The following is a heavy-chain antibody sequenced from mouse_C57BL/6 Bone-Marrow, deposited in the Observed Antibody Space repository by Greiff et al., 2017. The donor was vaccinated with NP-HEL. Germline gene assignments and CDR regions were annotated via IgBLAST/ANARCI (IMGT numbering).Heavy chain of an antibody. CDR2: IWSGGST. V-gene: IGHV2-2*01. J-gene: IGHJ3*01. CDR3: ARKPWLAY. Sequence: VHLVESGPGLVQPSQSLSITCTVSGFSLTSYGVHWVRQSPGKGLEWLGVIWSGGSTDYNAAFISRLSISKDNSKSQVFFKMNSLQADDTAIYYWARKPWLAYWGQGTLVTVSA. CDR1: GFSLTSYG.